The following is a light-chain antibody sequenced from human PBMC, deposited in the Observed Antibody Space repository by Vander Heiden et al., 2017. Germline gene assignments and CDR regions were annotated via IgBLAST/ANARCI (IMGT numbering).Light chain of an antibody. J-gene: IGLJ1*01. V-gene: IGLV2-14*03. CDR3: CSYTSSSTLYV. CDR1: SNDIGGYNY. Sequence: QSALTQPAPSSGSPGQSITISCSGSSNDIGGYNYISWYQQHPGKAPKRMSHDVSDRPSGVSNRFSGSKSGNTASLTISGLQAEDEADYYCCSYTSSSTLYVFGTGTKVTVL. CDR2: DVS.